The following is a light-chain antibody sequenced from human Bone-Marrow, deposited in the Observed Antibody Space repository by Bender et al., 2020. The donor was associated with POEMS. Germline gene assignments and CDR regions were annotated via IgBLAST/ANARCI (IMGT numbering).Light chain of an antibody. Sequence: QSALTQPPSASGSPGQSITISCTGTRTDIGDYDFVSWYQHHPGKTPKLMIYEVSDRPSGVSNRFSGSKSGNTASLTISGLQPEDEADYYCSSYTSSNTLVFGPGTKVTVL. CDR1: RTDIGDYDF. J-gene: IGLJ1*01. CDR2: EVS. V-gene: IGLV2-14*01. CDR3: SSYTSSNTLV.